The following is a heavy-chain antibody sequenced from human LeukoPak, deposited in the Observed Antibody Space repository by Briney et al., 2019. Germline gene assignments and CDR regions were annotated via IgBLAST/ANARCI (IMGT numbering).Heavy chain of an antibody. CDR1: GGSIIGYY. CDR2: IHYTGRT. CDR3: ARQNPAASGQGLDY. D-gene: IGHD6-13*01. J-gene: IGHJ4*02. V-gene: IGHV4-59*08. Sequence: SETLSLTCTVSGGSIIGYYWSWIRQPPGKGLEWIGYIHYTGRTNSSPSLKSRVPLSVDTSKNQFSLELTSETAADTAVYYCARQNPAASGQGLDYWGQGTLVTVSS.